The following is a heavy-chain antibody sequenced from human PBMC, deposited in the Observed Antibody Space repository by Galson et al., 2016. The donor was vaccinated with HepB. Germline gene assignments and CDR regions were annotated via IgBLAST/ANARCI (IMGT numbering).Heavy chain of an antibody. V-gene: IGHV3-30*18. Sequence: SLRLSCAASGFTFRSYGMHWVRQAPGKGLEWVAFISSDGSNKFSADSVKGRFTISRDNSKNTLDLQMNSLRAEDTAVYHCAKKRQITMVRGYSMDVWGQGTTVTVSS. CDR3: AKKRQITMVRGYSMDV. D-gene: IGHD3-10*01. CDR1: GFTFRSYG. CDR2: ISSDGSNK. J-gene: IGHJ6*02.